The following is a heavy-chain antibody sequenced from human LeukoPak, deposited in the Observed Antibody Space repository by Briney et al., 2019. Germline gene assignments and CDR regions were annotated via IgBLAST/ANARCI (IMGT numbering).Heavy chain of an antibody. CDR2: INLDSVIK. CDR1: GFTCDDYA. V-gene: IGHV3-9*01. D-gene: IGHD2/OR15-2a*01. Sequence: GGALRLSCIASGFTCDDYAMRWVRQAPGEGLGRVSSINLDSVIKDFTHSVKGRFTISRDNVQNSLYLQMHSLRSDDTAFYYCAKAAKGSCTTLYCYGLPAPFDNWGQGTLVTVSS. CDR3: AKAAKGSCTTLYCYGLPAPFDN. J-gene: IGHJ5*02.